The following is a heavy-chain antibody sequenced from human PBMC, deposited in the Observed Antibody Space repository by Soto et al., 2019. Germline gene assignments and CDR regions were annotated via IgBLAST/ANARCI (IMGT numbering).Heavy chain of an antibody. CDR1: VDTITSYY. Sequence: SETMSLACTVSVDTITSYYCSWTRQPPGKGLEWIGYIYYSGRTKYNPSLKSRVTISVDTSKNQFSLKLSSVTAADTAVYYCARVKGRSAGFDYWGQGILVTVSS. CDR3: ARVKGRSAGFDY. CDR2: IYYSGRT. J-gene: IGHJ4*02. V-gene: IGHV4-59*12. D-gene: IGHD3-10*01.